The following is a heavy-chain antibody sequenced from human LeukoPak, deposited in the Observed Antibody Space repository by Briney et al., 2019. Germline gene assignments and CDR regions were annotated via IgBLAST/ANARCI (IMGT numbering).Heavy chain of an antibody. D-gene: IGHD3-3*01. CDR2: FVPEEAET. CDR3: ATDTIFGVVTYAFHI. Sequence: GASVKVSCRLSGYTGIELSIHWVRQAPGKGLEWLGGFVPEEAETIYAQKFQGRVTMTEDTSTDTAYMELSNLTSEDTAVYFCATDTIFGVVTYAFHIWGRGTLVTVSS. J-gene: IGHJ3*02. CDR1: GYTGIELS. V-gene: IGHV1-24*01.